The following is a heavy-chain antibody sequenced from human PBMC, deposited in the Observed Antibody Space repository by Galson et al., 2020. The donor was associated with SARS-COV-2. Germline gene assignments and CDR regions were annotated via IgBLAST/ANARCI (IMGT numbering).Heavy chain of an antibody. Sequence: GGSLRLSCAASGFTFSSYGMHWVRQAPGKGLEWVAFIRYDGSNKYYADSVKGRFTISRDNSKNTLYLQMNSLRAEDTAVYYCAKDLGASSVGELFINQLGYVYYYGMDVWGQGSTVTVSS. V-gene: IGHV3-30*02. CDR2: IRYDGSNK. D-gene: IGHD3-10*01. CDR1: GFTFSSYG. J-gene: IGHJ6*02. CDR3: AKDLGASSVGELFINQLGYVYYYGMDV.